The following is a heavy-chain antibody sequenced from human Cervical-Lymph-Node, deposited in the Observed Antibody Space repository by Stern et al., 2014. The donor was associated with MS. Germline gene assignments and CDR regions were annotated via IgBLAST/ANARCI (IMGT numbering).Heavy chain of an antibody. V-gene: IGHV2-5*02. CDR3: AHSPGYSSSWDDYYFDY. CDR1: GFSLSTSGVG. D-gene: IGHD6-13*01. J-gene: IGHJ4*02. Sequence: QITLKESGPTLVKPTQTLTLTCTFSGFSLSTSGVGVGWIRQPPGKALEWLALIYWDDDKLYSPSLKSSLTITKDTSKTQVVLTMTNMDPVDTATYYCAHSPGYSSSWDDYYFDYWGQGTLVTVSS. CDR2: IYWDDDK.